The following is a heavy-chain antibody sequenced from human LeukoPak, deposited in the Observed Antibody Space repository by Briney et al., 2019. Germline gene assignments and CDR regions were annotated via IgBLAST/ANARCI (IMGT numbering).Heavy chain of an antibody. V-gene: IGHV1-2*02. CDR3: ARLNGGNSDNWFDP. CDR1: GYTFTGYY. D-gene: IGHD4-23*01. CDR2: INPNHGDT. Sequence: GASVKVSCKASGYTFTGYYMHWVRQAPGQGLEWMGWINPNHGDTNYAQKFQDRVSMTRDTSISTAYMHLSRLRSADTAVYYCARLNGGNSDNWFDPWGQGTLVTVSS. J-gene: IGHJ5*02.